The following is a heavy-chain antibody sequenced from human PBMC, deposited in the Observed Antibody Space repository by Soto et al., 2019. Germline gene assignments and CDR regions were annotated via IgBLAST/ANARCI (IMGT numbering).Heavy chain of an antibody. J-gene: IGHJ6*03. Sequence: EVQLLESGGELVQPGGSLRLSCAVSGVTFSNYAMSWVRQAPGKGLEWVAGISGSAYGTFYADSVKGRFIISPDNSQVTLYLQMNSPRAEVTATYYCAKATNNCTFNYYMGVWGKGETVSVSS. CDR2: ISGSAYGT. CDR1: GVTFSNYA. D-gene: IGHD1-20*01. V-gene: IGHV3-23*01. CDR3: AKATNNCTFNYYMGV.